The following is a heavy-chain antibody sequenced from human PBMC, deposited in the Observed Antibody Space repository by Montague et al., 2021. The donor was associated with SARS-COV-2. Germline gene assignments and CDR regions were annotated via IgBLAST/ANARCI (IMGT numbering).Heavy chain of an antibody. D-gene: IGHD4-23*01. J-gene: IGHJ3*02. CDR1: GGSFSDYY. CDR2: IYDGGAV. V-gene: IGHV4-59*01. Sequence: SETLSLTCAVFGGSFSDYYWSWLRRSPGKGLEWIAYIYDGGAVNYNPSLGSRVTISTDTSKNQLSLKVNSVTAADTAVYYCVRDHPYGGPRGAYDIWGQGTVVTVSS. CDR3: VRDHPYGGPRGAYDI.